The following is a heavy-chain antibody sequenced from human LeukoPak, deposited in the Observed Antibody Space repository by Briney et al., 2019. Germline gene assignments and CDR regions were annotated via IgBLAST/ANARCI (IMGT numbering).Heavy chain of an antibody. D-gene: IGHD3-9*01. J-gene: IGHJ4*02. V-gene: IGHV4-30-4*01. Sequence: SETLTLICTVSGGSISSGDYYWSWIRQPPGKGLEWVGYIYYSGSTYYNPSLKSRVTISVDTSKNQFSLKLSSVTAADTAVYYCARASFDWLLSLWRQGTLVTVSS. CDR3: ARASFDWLLSL. CDR1: GGSISSGDYY. CDR2: IYYSGST.